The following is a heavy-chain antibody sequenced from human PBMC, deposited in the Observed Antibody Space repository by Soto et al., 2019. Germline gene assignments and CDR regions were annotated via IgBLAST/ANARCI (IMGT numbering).Heavy chain of an antibody. D-gene: IGHD3-22*01. CDR1: GGTFNNYA. Sequence: QVRLVQSGAEVKKPGSSVKVSCEASGGTFNNYAVGWVRQAPGLGLEWMGVIILPFGTPNYAQKFHGRVTIAADESMTTAYMELSGLRSEDTAVYYCARGPDYEGYFDYWGRGSLVTASS. CDR2: IILPFGTP. V-gene: IGHV1-69*12. J-gene: IGHJ4*02. CDR3: ARGPDYEGYFDY.